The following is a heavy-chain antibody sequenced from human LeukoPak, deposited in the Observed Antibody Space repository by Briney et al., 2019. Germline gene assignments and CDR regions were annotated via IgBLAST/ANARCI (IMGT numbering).Heavy chain of an antibody. V-gene: IGHV3-23*01. CDR3: AANYYDGSGYYNPGGY. Sequence: GGSLRLSCAAAGFTSSSYGMSWVRQAPGKGRGWVSAISGGGGSTYYADSLDGRFTISRDNSKNSLYLSMISLRAAATAVNYCAANYYDGSGYYNPGGYGGQGTLATASS. J-gene: IGHJ4*02. CDR2: ISGGGGST. D-gene: IGHD3-22*01. CDR1: GFTSSSYG.